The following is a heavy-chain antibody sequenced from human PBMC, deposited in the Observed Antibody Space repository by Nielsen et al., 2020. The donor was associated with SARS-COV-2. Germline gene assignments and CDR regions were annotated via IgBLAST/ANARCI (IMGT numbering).Heavy chain of an antibody. CDR3: AKDAYFYDILTGYSKPPKARYYYYYGMDV. V-gene: IGHV3-7*01. J-gene: IGHJ6*02. Sequence: GESLKISCAASGFTFSSLWMSWVRQVPGKGLEWVADIKPDGSEKVYVDSVKGRFTISRDNSKNTLYLQMNSLRAEDTAVYYCAKDAYFYDILTGYSKPPKARYYYYYGMDVWGQGTTVTVSS. D-gene: IGHD3-9*01. CDR2: IKPDGSEK. CDR1: GFTFSSLW.